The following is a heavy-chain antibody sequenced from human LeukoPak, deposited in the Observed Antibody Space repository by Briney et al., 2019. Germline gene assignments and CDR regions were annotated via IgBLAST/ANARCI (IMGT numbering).Heavy chain of an antibody. CDR3: AKVYVGACCYFDC. CDR1: VFTFSSYR. Sequence: PGGSLRLSCATSVFTFSSYRMHSVRQAPGKGLGWDAFIRYDGSKKSYADSVRGRFPVSVDNSKNTRYQQMNSLRHGHTSVCYCAKVYVGACCYFDCGSQGTLVT. CDR2: IRYDGSKK. V-gene: IGHV3-30*02. J-gene: IGHJ4*02. D-gene: IGHD3-10*02.